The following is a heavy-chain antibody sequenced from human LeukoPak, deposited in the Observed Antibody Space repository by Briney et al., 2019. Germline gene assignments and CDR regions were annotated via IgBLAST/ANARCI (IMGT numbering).Heavy chain of an antibody. Sequence: SETLSLTCTVSGFSIRSGYHWGWIRQPPGKGLEWIGSIYHSGSTFHNPSLKSRVTISVDTSKDQFSLKLSSVTAADTAVCYCARRERGYNYSSYWFDPWGRGTLVTVSS. CDR1: GFSIRSGYH. V-gene: IGHV4-38-2*02. J-gene: IGHJ5*02. D-gene: IGHD5-18*01. CDR2: IYHSGST. CDR3: ARRERGYNYSSYWFDP.